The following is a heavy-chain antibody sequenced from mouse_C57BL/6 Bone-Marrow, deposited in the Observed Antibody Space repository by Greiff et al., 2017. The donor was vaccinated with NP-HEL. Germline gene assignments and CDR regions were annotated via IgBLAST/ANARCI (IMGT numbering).Heavy chain of an antibody. CDR3: ARGDYSNSLGFDY. D-gene: IGHD2-5*01. CDR1: GFSLTSYA. J-gene: IGHJ2*01. Sequence: VKLVESGPGLVAPSQSLSITCTVSGFSLTSYAISWVRQPPGKGLEWLGVIWTGGGTNYNSALKSRLSISKDNSKSQVFLKMNSLQTDDTARYYCARGDYSNSLGFDYWGQGTTLTVSS. V-gene: IGHV2-9-1*01. CDR2: IWTGGGT.